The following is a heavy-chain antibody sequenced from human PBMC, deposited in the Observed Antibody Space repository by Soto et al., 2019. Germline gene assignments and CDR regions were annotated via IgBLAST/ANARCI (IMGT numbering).Heavy chain of an antibody. CDR3: TTDRFGIAVARDDAFDI. CDR2: IKSKTDGGTT. J-gene: IGHJ3*02. D-gene: IGHD6-19*01. Sequence: PRGSLRLSCAASGFTFSNAWMNWVRQAPGKGLEWVGRIKSKTDGGTTDYAAPVKGRFTISRDDSKNTLYLQMNSLKTEDTAVYYCTTDRFGIAVARDDAFDIWGQGTMVTVSS. CDR1: GFTFSNAW. V-gene: IGHV3-15*07.